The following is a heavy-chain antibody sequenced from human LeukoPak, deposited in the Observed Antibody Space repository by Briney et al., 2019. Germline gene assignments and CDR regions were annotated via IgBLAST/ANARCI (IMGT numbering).Heavy chain of an antibody. V-gene: IGHV4-4*07. CDR3: ARDFAGEGGSGNNWFDP. CDR2: IYTSGST. J-gene: IGHJ5*02. D-gene: IGHD6-19*01. CDR1: GGSISSYY. Sequence: SETLSLTCTVSGGSISSYYWSWIRQPAGKGLEWIGRIYTSGSTNYNPSLKSRVTISVDTSKNQFSLKLSSVTAADTAVYYCARDFAGEGGSGNNWFDPWGQGTLVTVSS.